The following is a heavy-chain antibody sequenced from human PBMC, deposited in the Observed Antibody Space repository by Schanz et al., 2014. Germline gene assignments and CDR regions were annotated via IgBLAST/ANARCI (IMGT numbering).Heavy chain of an antibody. Sequence: QVQLVQSGAEVKKPGSSMKVSCKASGGTFSSYTISWVRQAPGQGLEWMGRIIPILGIANYAQKFQGRVTITADRSTSTAYMELSSLRSEDTAVYYCAREVGLYDRGWFDPWGQGTLVTVSS. CDR2: IIPILGIA. J-gene: IGHJ5*02. D-gene: IGHD3-22*01. CDR1: GGTFSSYT. V-gene: IGHV1-69*08. CDR3: AREVGLYDRGWFDP.